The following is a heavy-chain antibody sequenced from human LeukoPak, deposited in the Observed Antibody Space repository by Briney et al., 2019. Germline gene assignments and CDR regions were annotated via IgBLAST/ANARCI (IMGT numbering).Heavy chain of an antibody. D-gene: IGHD6-13*01. V-gene: IGHV4-38-2*02. Sequence: SSETLSLTCIVSGYSISSGYYWGWIRQPPGKGLEWIGSIYHSGSTYYNPSLKSRVTISVDTSKNQFSLKLSSVTAADTAVYYCAREPRGIAAAGTLARHYNWFDPWGQGTLVTVSS. CDR1: GYSISSGYY. CDR3: AREPRGIAAAGTLARHYNWFDP. CDR2: IYHSGST. J-gene: IGHJ5*02.